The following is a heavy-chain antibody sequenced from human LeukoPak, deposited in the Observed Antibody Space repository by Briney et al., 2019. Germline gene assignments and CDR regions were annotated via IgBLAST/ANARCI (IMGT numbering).Heavy chain of an antibody. CDR3: ARDPGVAVAGTDY. CDR2: IIPILGIA. Sequence: ASVKVSCKASGGTFSSYAISWVRQAPGQGLEWMGRIIPILGIANYAQKFQGRVTITADKSTSTAYMELSSLRSEDTAVYYCARDPGVAVAGTDYWGQGTLVTVSS. V-gene: IGHV1-69*04. J-gene: IGHJ4*02. D-gene: IGHD6-19*01. CDR1: GGTFSSYA.